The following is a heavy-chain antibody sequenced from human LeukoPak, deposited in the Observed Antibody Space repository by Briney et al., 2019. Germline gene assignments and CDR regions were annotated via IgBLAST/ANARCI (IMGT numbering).Heavy chain of an antibody. D-gene: IGHD6-13*01. J-gene: IGHJ4*02. Sequence: GASVKVSCKASGYTFTSYGISGVRQAPGQGLEWMGWISAYNGNTNYAQKLQGRVTMTTDTSTSTAYMELRSLRSDGTAVYYCARGHSSSWQPRFDYWGQGTLVTVSS. V-gene: IGHV1-18*01. CDR3: ARGHSSSWQPRFDY. CDR2: ISAYNGNT. CDR1: GYTFTSYG.